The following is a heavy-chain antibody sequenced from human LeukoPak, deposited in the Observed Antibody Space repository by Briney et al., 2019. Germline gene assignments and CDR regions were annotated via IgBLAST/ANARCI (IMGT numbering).Heavy chain of an antibody. Sequence: GGSLRLSCAASGFTFSSYEMNWVRQAPGKGLEWVSYISSSGSTIYYADSVKGRFTISRDNAKNTLYLQMNSLRAEDTAVYYCAKSHTSSYEENWGQGTLVTVSS. CDR2: ISSSGSTI. J-gene: IGHJ4*02. V-gene: IGHV3-48*03. CDR1: GFTFSSYE. D-gene: IGHD2-2*01. CDR3: AKSHTSSYEEN.